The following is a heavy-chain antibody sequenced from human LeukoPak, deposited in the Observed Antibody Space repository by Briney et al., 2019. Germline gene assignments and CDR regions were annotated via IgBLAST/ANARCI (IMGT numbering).Heavy chain of an antibody. Sequence: PSETLSLTCTVSGGSISSYYWSWIRQPAGKGLEWIGRIYTSGSTNYNPSLKSRVTISVDTSKNQFSLKLSSVTAADTAVYYCASGSYHHDAFDIWGQGTMVTVSS. V-gene: IGHV4-4*07. CDR3: ASGSYHHDAFDI. CDR1: GGSISSYY. CDR2: IYTSGST. D-gene: IGHD1-26*01. J-gene: IGHJ3*02.